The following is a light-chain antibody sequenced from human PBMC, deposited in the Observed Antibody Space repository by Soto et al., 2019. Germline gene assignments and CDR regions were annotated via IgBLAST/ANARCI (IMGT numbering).Light chain of an antibody. J-gene: IGLJ1*01. CDR2: EVS. CDR3: IAYTGSSTSYV. Sequence: QSALTQPASVSGSPGQSITISCIGTSSDIGSYNHVAWYQQFPGKSPKLTIYEVSSRPSGVSSRFSGSKSGNTASLTISGLQAEDEADYYCIAYTGSSTSYVFGSGTKLTVL. V-gene: IGLV2-14*01. CDR1: SSDIGSYNH.